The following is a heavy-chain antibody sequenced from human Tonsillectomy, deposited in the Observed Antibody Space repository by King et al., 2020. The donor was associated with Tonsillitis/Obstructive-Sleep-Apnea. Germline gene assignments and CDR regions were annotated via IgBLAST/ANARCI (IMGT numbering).Heavy chain of an antibody. V-gene: IGHV4-59*08. J-gene: IGHJ4*02. CDR2: IYYSGST. D-gene: IGHD4-17*01. CDR3: ARTWGGDFYFDY. CDR1: GGSISSYY. Sequence: VQLQESGPGLVKPSETLSLTCTVSGGSISSYYWSWIRQPPGKGLEWMGYIYYSGSTNYNPSLNSRVTISVDTSKNQFSLKLSSVTAADTAVYYCARTWGGDFYFDYWGQGTLVTVSS.